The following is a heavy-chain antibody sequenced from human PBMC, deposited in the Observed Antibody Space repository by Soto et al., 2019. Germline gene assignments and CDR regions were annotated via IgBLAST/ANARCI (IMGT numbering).Heavy chain of an antibody. J-gene: IGHJ4*02. V-gene: IGHV3-74*01. D-gene: IGHD5-18*01. Sequence: EVQQVESGGGLVQPGGSLRLSCAASGFTFSSYWMHWVRQAPGKGLVWVSRIKSDGSGTYYADSVKGRLTISRDNAKNTLYLQMNSLRAEDTAVYYCARGDGDYNDGNGYLGRHWGQGTLVTVSS. CDR3: ARGDGDYNDGNGYLGRH. CDR1: GFTFSSYW. CDR2: IKSDGSGT.